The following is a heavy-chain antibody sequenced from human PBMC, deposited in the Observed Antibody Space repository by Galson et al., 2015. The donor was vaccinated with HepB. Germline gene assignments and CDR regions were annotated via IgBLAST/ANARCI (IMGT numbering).Heavy chain of an antibody. CDR1: GFTFSSYS. V-gene: IGHV3-21*01. CDR2: ISSSSSYI. J-gene: IGHJ4*02. Sequence: SLRLSCAASGFTFSSYSMNWVRQAPGKGLEWVSSISSSSSYIYYADSVKGRFTISRDNAKNSLYLQMNSLRAEDTAVYYCARVPRDGYNYPDYWGQGTLVTVSS. CDR3: ARVPRDGYNYPDY. D-gene: IGHD5-24*01.